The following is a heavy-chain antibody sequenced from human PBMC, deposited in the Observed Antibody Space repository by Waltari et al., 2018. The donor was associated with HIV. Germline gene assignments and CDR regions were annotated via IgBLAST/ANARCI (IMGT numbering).Heavy chain of an antibody. Sequence: QVQLQESGPGLVKPSQTLSLTCTVSGGSISSYGYYWSWIRQYPGKGLEWIGYISNSGSTYYNTSLKSRVTISVDTSKNQFSLKLSSVTAADTAVYYCAREGGSSSYDYWGQGTLVTVSP. J-gene: IGHJ4*02. V-gene: IGHV4-31*03. CDR1: GGSISSYGYY. CDR2: ISNSGST. D-gene: IGHD2-15*01. CDR3: AREGGSSSYDY.